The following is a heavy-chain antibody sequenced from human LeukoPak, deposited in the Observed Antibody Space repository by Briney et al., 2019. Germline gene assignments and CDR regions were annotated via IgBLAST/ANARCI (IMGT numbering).Heavy chain of an antibody. V-gene: IGHV1-18*01. Sequence: GASVKVSCKASGYTFTSYGISWVRQALGQGLEWMGWISAYNGNTNYAQKLQGRVTMTTDTSTSTAYMELRSLRSDDTAVYYCARVRWDIVVVVAATALDYWGQGTLVTVSS. CDR1: GYTFTSYG. CDR3: ARVRWDIVVVVAATALDY. CDR2: ISAYNGNT. D-gene: IGHD2-15*01. J-gene: IGHJ4*02.